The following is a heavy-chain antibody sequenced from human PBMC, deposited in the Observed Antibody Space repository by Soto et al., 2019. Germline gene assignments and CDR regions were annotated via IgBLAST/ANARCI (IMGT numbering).Heavy chain of an antibody. V-gene: IGHV4-4*07. J-gene: IGHJ5*02. D-gene: IGHD2-21*02. CDR1: GGSISSYY. CDR3: ARDGPLAYCGGDCYSDNWFDP. CDR2: IYTSGST. Sequence: PSETLSLTCTVSGGSISSYYWSWIRQPAGKGLEWIGRIYTSGSTNYNPSLKSRVTMSVDTSKNQFSLKLSSVTAADTAVYYCARDGPLAYCGGDCYSDNWFDPWGQGTLVTFSS.